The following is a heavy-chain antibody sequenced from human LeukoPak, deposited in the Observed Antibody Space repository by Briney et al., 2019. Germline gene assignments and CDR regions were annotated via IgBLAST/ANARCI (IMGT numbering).Heavy chain of an antibody. CDR3: AKDEARERYYDFWSGYYGH. Sequence: GGSLRLSCAASGFTFISYGMHWVRQAPGKGLEWVAVISYDGSNKCYADSVKGRFTISRDNSKNTLYLQMNSLRAEDTAVYYCAKDEARERYYDFWSGYYGHWGQGTLVTVSS. CDR2: ISYDGSNK. J-gene: IGHJ4*02. D-gene: IGHD3-3*01. CDR1: GFTFISYG. V-gene: IGHV3-30*18.